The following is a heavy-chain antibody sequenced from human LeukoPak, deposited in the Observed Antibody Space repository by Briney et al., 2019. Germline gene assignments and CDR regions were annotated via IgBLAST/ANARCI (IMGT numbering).Heavy chain of an antibody. V-gene: IGHV3-7*03. D-gene: IGHD4-17*01. CDR2: IKQDGSEK. CDR1: GFTFSSYW. Sequence: PGGSLRLSCAASGFTFSSYWMSWVRQAPGKGLEWVANIKQDGSEKYYVDSVKGRFTISRDNAKNSLYLQMNSLRAEDTAVYYCARDQTGHDYGAAFDYWGQGTLVTVSS. J-gene: IGHJ4*02. CDR3: ARDQTGHDYGAAFDY.